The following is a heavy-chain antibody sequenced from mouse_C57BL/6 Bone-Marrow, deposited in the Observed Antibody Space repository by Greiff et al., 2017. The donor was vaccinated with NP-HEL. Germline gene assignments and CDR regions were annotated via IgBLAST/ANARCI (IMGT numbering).Heavy chain of an antibody. Sequence: VKLMESGAELVKPGASVKMSCKASGYTFTTYPIEWMKQNHGKSLEWIGNFHPYNDDTKYNEKFKGKATLTVEKSSSTVYLELSRLTSDDSAVYYCARRGEIYYDYDEGYYFDYWGQGTTLTVSS. J-gene: IGHJ2*01. CDR1: GYTFTTYP. CDR3: ARRGEIYYDYDEGYYFDY. CDR2: FHPYNDDT. V-gene: IGHV1-47*01. D-gene: IGHD2-4*01.